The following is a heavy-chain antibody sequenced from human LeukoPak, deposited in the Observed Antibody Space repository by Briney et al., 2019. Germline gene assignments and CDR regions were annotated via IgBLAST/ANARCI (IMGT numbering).Heavy chain of an antibody. D-gene: IGHD6-13*01. V-gene: IGHV3-7*03. Sequence: GGSLRLSCEASGFTFNNHWMSWVRQAPGKGLEWVANIRHDGSDKKYVDSVKGRLTISRDNAENLLFLQMNSLRAEDTAVYYCARRITIAAAGWGYGMDVWGQGTTVTVSS. CDR2: IRHDGSDK. J-gene: IGHJ6*02. CDR3: ARRITIAAAGWGYGMDV. CDR1: GFTFNNHW.